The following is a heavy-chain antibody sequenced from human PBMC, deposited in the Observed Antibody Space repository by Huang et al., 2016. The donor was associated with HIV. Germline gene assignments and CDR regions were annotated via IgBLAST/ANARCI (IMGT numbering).Heavy chain of an antibody. D-gene: IGHD1-1*01. CDR2: KSYNGNEE. V-gene: IGHV3-30*03. J-gene: IGHJ3*02. CDR1: GFTIRTYG. Sequence: QVQLVESGGGVVQPGKSLRLSCVASGFTIRTYGMHLVRQAPNKVVEWVAVKSYNGNEEYYAASVRGRFIISRDNSGDTVYLQMNSLRPEDTAIYYCAIDHVVGPGTTNALDIWGQGTKVTVFS. CDR3: AIDHVVGPGTTNALDI.